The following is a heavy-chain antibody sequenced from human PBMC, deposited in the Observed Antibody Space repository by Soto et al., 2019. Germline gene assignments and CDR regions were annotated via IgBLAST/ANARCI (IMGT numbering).Heavy chain of an antibody. V-gene: IGHV3-23*01. CDR2: ISGSGGST. J-gene: IGHJ4*02. D-gene: IGHD4-17*01. Sequence: GGSLRLSCAASGFTFSSYAMSWVRQAPGKGLEWVSAISGSGGSTYYADSVKGRFTISRDNSKNTLYLQMNSLRAEATAVYYRAKTRDYRLVGYFDYWGQGTMVTVSS. CDR1: GFTFSSYA. CDR3: AKTRDYRLVGYFDY.